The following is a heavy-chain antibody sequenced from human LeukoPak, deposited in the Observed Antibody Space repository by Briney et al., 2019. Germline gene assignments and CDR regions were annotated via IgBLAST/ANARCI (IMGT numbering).Heavy chain of an antibody. Sequence: GGSLRLSCAASGFTFSSYGMHWIRQAPGKGLEWVAVIWYDGSNKYYADSVKGRFTISRDNSKNTLYLQMNSLRAEDTAAYYCAEKAGYRPKMRYYFDYWGQGTLVTVSS. V-gene: IGHV3-33*06. CDR3: AEKAGYRPKMRYYFDY. CDR1: GFTFSSYG. J-gene: IGHJ4*02. CDR2: IWYDGSNK. D-gene: IGHD3-16*02.